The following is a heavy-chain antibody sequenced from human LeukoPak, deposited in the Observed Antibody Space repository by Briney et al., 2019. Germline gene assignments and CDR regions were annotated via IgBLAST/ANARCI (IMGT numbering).Heavy chain of an antibody. V-gene: IGHV4-59*01. CDR3: ARVGSSGWYSGDY. CDR2: IYYSGST. CDR1: GGSISSYY. Sequence: KPSETLSLTCTVSGGSISSYYWSWIRQPAGKGLEWIGYIYYSGSTNYNPSLKSRVTISVDTSKNQFSLKLSSVTAADTAVYYCARVGSSGWYSGDYWGQGTLVTVSS. D-gene: IGHD6-19*01. J-gene: IGHJ4*02.